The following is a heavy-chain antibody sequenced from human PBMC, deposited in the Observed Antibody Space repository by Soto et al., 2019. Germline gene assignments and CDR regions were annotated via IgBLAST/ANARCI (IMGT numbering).Heavy chain of an antibody. D-gene: IGHD4-17*01. CDR3: ASWTTATTERFDAVDI. CDR1: GSSISMYY. CDR2: IYYSGST. Sequence: SEPLSLTSTFSGSSISMYYWSWIRQPPGKGLEWIGYIYYSGSTNYNPSLKSRVTISVDTSKNQFSLKLSSVTAADTAVYYCASWTTATTERFDAVDIWGQGTMVT. J-gene: IGHJ3*02. V-gene: IGHV4-59*01.